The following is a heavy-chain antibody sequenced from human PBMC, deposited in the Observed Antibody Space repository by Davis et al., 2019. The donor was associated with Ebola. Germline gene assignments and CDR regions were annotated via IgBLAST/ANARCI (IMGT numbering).Heavy chain of an antibody. V-gene: IGHV3-73*01. CDR1: GFTFSNAW. CDR2: IRSKANSYAT. CDR3: TRTVGAIDY. Sequence: GESLKISCAASGFTFSNAWMSWVRQAPGKGLEWVGRIRSKANSYATAYAASVKGRFTISRDDSKNTAYLQMNSLKTEDTAVYYCTRTVGAIDYWGQGTLVTVSS. D-gene: IGHD1-26*01. J-gene: IGHJ4*02.